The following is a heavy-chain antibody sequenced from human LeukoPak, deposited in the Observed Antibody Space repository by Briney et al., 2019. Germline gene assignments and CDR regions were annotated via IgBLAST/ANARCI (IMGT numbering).Heavy chain of an antibody. D-gene: IGHD5-18*01. V-gene: IGHV4-59*01. CDR1: GGSISTYH. J-gene: IGHJ4*02. Sequence: SETLSLTCTVSGGSISTYHWNWIRKSPEKGLEWIGYMQSTGNSNYNPSLKSRVTMSVDMSRNQIVLNLSSVAAADTAVYFCARDKQHSYGRYFDHWGQGTLVTVSS. CDR2: MQSTGNS. CDR3: ARDKQHSYGRYFDH.